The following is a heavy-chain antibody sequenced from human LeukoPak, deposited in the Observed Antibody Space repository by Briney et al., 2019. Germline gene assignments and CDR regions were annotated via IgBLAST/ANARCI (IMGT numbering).Heavy chain of an antibody. V-gene: IGHV1-8*01. J-gene: IGHJ5*02. CDR3: ARSMVPPAQFDP. Sequence: ASVKVSCKASGYTFPNYDINWVRQATGQGLEWMGWMNPNSGNTGYAQKFQGRGTMTRNTSISTAYMELSSLRSEETAVYYCARSMVPPAQFDPWGQGTLVTVSS. D-gene: IGHD3-10*01. CDR2: MNPNSGNT. CDR1: GYTFPNYD.